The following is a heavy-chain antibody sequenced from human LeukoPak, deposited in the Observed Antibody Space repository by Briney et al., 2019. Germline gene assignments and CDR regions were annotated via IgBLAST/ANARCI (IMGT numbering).Heavy chain of an antibody. Sequence: PSETLSLTCAVSGGSISSGGYSWSWIRQPPGKGLEWIGYIYHSGSTYYNPSLKSRVTISVDRSKNQFSLKLSSVTAADTAVYYCAGHYGSGSFDYWGQGTLVTVSS. J-gene: IGHJ4*02. CDR3: AGHYGSGSFDY. CDR1: GGSISSGGYS. D-gene: IGHD3-10*01. CDR2: IYHSGST. V-gene: IGHV4-30-2*01.